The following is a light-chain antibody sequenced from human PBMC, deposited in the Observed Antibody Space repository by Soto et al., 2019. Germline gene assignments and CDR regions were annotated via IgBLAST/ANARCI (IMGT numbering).Light chain of an antibody. Sequence: DVVMTQSPESLTVSLGERATISCKSSQSVLYSSNNRNYVAWYQQKPGQPPKLLILWASNRESGVPDRFSGSESGTDFTLTISSLQAEDVAISHCKQYSFTQLTFGGGTKAEIK. V-gene: IGKV4-1*01. CDR3: KQYSFTQLT. CDR1: QSVLYSSNNRNY. CDR2: WAS. J-gene: IGKJ4*01.